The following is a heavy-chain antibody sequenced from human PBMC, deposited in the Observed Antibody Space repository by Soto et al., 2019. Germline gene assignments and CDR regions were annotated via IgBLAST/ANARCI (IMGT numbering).Heavy chain of an antibody. V-gene: IGHV4-31*03. D-gene: IGHD1-26*01. CDR3: ARGRVGGTTDYFDS. J-gene: IGHJ4*02. Sequence: SETLSLTCSVSGGSISRGGYYWSWIRQHPGRGLEWIGYIYYSGNTYYNPSLKSRVTISVDTSKNQFSLKLSAVTAADTAVYYCARGRVGGTTDYFDSWGQRTLVTVSS. CDR2: IYYSGNT. CDR1: GGSISRGGYY.